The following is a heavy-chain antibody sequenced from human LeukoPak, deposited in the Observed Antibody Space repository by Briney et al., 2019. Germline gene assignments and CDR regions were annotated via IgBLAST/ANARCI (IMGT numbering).Heavy chain of an antibody. Sequence: GRSLRLSCAASGFTFSSYAMSWVRQAPGKGLEWVAAMCDSGGSTYYADSVKGRFTISRDNSKNTLYLQMNSLRAEDTAVYYCARGISQKWRSYRINVCCCMDVWGQGTTVTVSS. J-gene: IGHJ6*02. CDR1: GFTFSSYA. CDR2: MCDSGGST. CDR3: ARGISQKWRSYRINVCCCMDV. V-gene: IGHV3-23*01. D-gene: IGHD3-16*02.